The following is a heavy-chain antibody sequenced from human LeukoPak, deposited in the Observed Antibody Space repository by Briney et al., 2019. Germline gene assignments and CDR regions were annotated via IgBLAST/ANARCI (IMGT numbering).Heavy chain of an antibody. D-gene: IGHD2-2*01. CDR2: IIPIFGTA. V-gene: IGHV1-69*05. Sequence: GASVKVSCKASGGTFSSYAISWVRQAPGQGLEWMGGIIPIFGTANYAQKFQGRVTMTRDTSISTAYMELSRLRSDDTAVYYCARAVPAAKGIPPALDYWGQGTLVTVSS. CDR3: ARAVPAAKGIPPALDY. J-gene: IGHJ4*02. CDR1: GGTFSSYA.